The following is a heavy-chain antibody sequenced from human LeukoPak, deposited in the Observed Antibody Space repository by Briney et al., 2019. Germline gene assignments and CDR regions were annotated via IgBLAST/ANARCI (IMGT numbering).Heavy chain of an antibody. V-gene: IGHV1-69*04. J-gene: IGHJ5*02. Sequence: GSPVNVSCKASGGTFSSYAISGVRQAAGQELEWMGRILPIFGIANYAQKYQGRVTITADKSTSTAYMELSSLRSEDTAVYYCARVSCSSTSCLLSKPYNWFDPWGQGTLVTVSS. CDR2: ILPIFGIA. CDR1: GGTFSSYA. CDR3: ARVSCSSTSCLLSKPYNWFDP. D-gene: IGHD2-2*01.